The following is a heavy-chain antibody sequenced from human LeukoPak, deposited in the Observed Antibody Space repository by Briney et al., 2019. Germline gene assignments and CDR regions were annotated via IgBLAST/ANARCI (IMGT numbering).Heavy chain of an antibody. V-gene: IGHV4-34*01. J-gene: IGHJ4*02. CDR2: INHSGST. CDR1: GGSFSGYY. Sequence: SETLSLTCAVYGGSFSGYYWSWIRQPPGKGLEWIGEINHSGSTNYNPSLKSRVTISVDTSKNQFSLKLSSVTAADTAVYYCASAGGWYGGADYWGQGTLVTVSS. CDR3: ASAGGWYGGADY. D-gene: IGHD6-19*01.